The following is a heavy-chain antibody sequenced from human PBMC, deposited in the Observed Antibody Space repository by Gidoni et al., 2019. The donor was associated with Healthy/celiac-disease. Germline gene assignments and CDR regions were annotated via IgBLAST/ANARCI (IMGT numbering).Heavy chain of an antibody. V-gene: IGHV3-23*01. CDR1: GFTFSSYA. D-gene: IGHD3-16*02. CDR3: ANSYYDYIWGSYRYTGGFDY. CDR2: ISGSGGST. J-gene: IGHJ4*02. Sequence: EVQLLESGGGLVQPGGSLRLSCAASGFTFSSYAMSWVRQAPGKGLEWVSAISGSGGSTYYADSVKGRFTISRDNSKNTLYLQMNSLRAEDTAVYYCANSYYDYIWGSYRYTGGFDYWGQGTLVTVSS.